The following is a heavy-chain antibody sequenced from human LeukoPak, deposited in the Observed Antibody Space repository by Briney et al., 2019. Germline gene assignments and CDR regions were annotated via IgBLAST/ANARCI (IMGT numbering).Heavy chain of an antibody. CDR2: INHSGST. D-gene: IGHD2-15*01. J-gene: IGHJ4*02. Sequence: SETLSLTCIVSGGSISSSSYYWGWIRQPPGKGLEWIGEINHSGSTNYNPSLKSRVTISVDTSKNQFSLKLSSVTAADTAVYYCARDSPPAYCSGGSCYFDYWGQGTLVTVSS. V-gene: IGHV4-39*07. CDR1: GGSISSSSYY. CDR3: ARDSPPAYCSGGSCYFDY.